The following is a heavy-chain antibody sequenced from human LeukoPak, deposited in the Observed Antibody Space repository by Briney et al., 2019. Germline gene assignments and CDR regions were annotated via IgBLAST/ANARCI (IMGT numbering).Heavy chain of an antibody. CDR1: GGSISSGDYS. CDR2: IYHSGST. J-gene: IGHJ5*02. Sequence: SETLSLTCAVSGGSISSGDYSWSWIRQPPGKGLEWIGYIYHSGSTYYNPSLKSRVTISVDRSKNQFSLKLSSVTAADTAVYYCARGSGWFDPWGQGTLVTVSS. V-gene: IGHV4-30-2*01. CDR3: ARGSGWFDP.